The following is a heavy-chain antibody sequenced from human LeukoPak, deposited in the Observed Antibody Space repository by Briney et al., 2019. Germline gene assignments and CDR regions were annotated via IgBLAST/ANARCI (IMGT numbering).Heavy chain of an antibody. J-gene: IGHJ4*02. V-gene: IGHV3-48*03. CDR3: ARDGGTDYSFDY. D-gene: IGHD3-10*01. CDR1: GFTFSSYE. Sequence: GGSLTLSCSASGFTFSSYEMNWVRQAPGKGLEWLSYINSIGTTTHYADPVKGRLTISRDNAKNSLYLQVNSLRAEDTAVYYCARDGGTDYSFDYWGLGTLVTVSS. CDR2: INSIGTTT.